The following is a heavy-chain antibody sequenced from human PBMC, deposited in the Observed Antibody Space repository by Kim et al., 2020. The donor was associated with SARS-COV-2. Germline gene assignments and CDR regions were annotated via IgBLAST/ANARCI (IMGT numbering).Heavy chain of an antibody. CDR1: GFTFSSYS. Sequence: GGSLRLSCAASGFTFSSYSMNWVRQAPGKGLEWLSYISSSSSPIHYAYSVKGRFTISRDNAKSSLYLQMNSLRDEDTAVYYCARSSSSGYDWGQGTLVTVSS. CDR3: ARSSSSGYD. D-gene: IGHD6-19*01. J-gene: IGHJ4*02. V-gene: IGHV3-48*02. CDR2: ISSSSSPI.